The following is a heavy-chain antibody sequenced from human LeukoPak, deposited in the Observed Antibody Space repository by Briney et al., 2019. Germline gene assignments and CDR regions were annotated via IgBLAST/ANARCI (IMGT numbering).Heavy chain of an antibody. V-gene: IGHV3-21*06. Sequence: GGSLRLSCAASGFTFSHYTMNWIRQAPGKGLEWVASISGGSTYIFYSPSVGGRVYPGSRGGRRFTVSRDDAKNTLFLQMNSLSAEDASVYYCARDIVWFGEPSGTPWGQGTLVTVCS. CDR3: ARDIVWFGEPSGTP. CDR2: ISGGSTYI. D-gene: IGHD3-10*01. J-gene: IGHJ5*02. CDR1: GFTFSHYT.